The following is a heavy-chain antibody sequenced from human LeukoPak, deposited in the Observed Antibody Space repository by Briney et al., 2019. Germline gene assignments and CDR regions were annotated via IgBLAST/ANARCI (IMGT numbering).Heavy chain of an antibody. CDR2: IYYSGST. V-gene: IGHV4-39*01. Sequence: SETLSLTCTVSGGSISSSSYSWGWIRQSPGKGLEWIGSIYYSGSTYYNPSLKSRVTISVDTSKNQFSLKLSSVTAADTAVYYCARHATVAGPTLDYWGQGTLVTVSS. CDR1: GGSISSSSYS. J-gene: IGHJ4*02. D-gene: IGHD6-19*01. CDR3: ARHATVAGPTLDY.